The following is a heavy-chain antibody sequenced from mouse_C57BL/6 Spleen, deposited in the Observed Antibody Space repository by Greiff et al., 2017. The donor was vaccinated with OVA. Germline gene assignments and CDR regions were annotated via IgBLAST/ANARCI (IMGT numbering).Heavy chain of an antibody. J-gene: IGHJ2*01. D-gene: IGHD2-3*01. V-gene: IGHV3-6*01. CDR3: ARGDGYYDY. Sequence: EVQLQESGPGLVKPSQSLSLTCSFPFYSIPSGYYWNLLRPFPGNKLEWMGYISYDGSNNYNPSLKNRISITRDTSKNQFFLKLNSVTTEDTATXYCARGDGYYDYWGQGTTLTVSS. CDR2: ISYDGSN. CDR1: FYSIPSGYY.